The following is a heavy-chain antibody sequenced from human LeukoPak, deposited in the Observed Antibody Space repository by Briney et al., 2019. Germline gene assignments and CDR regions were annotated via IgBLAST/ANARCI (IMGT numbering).Heavy chain of an antibody. D-gene: IGHD4/OR15-4a*01. V-gene: IGHV1-2*06. CDR2: INPSSGRT. Sequence: GASVKVSCKTSGYSFSAYSMNWVRQAPGQGLEWMGRINPSSGRTKYEQRFQGGVTMTTDTSISTAYMELSRLSSDDTAVYYCARDFYGAPREGDVWGKGTTIVVSS. J-gene: IGHJ6*04. CDR3: ARDFYGAPREGDV. CDR1: GYSFSAYS.